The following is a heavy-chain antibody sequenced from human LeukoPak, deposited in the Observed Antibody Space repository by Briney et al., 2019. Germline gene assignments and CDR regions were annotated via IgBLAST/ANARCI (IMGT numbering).Heavy chain of an antibody. Sequence: PGGSLRLSCAASGFAFSSYWMSWVRQAPGKGLEWVANIKQDGSEKYYVDSVKGRFTISRDNAKNSLYLQMNSLRAEDTAVYYCARDTLGEGDDSDYAVYYFDYWGHGTLVTVSS. J-gene: IGHJ4*01. CDR1: GFAFSSYW. CDR3: ARDTLGEGDDSDYAVYYFDY. CDR2: IKQDGSEK. D-gene: IGHD5-12*01. V-gene: IGHV3-7*01.